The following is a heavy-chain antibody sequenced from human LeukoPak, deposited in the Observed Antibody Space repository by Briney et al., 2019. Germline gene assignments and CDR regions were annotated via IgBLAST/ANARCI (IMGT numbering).Heavy chain of an antibody. D-gene: IGHD3-10*01. V-gene: IGHV3-15*01. J-gene: IGHJ4*02. CDR2: IKRNSDGGTT. CDR1: GFTFRNAW. CDR3: SGPMVRGVIIPTTFDS. Sequence: GGSLRLSCAASGFTFRNAWLTWVRQAPGKGLEWVGRIKRNSDGGTTDYAAPVKGRFTISRDDSRDTLYLQMTGLKTEDTAVYYCSGPMVRGVIIPTTFDSWGQGTLVTVSS.